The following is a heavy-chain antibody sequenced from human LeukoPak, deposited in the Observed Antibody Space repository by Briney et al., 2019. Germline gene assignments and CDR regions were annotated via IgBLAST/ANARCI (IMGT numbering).Heavy chain of an antibody. CDR3: ARGDYDSSGYYLAYYYYMDV. J-gene: IGHJ6*03. CDR1: GFTFSSYE. CDR2: ISSSSSTI. D-gene: IGHD3-22*01. V-gene: IGHV3-48*01. Sequence: GGSLRLSCAASGFTFSSYEMNWVRQAPGKGLEWVSYISSSSSTIYYADSVKGRFTISRDNAKNSLYLQMNSLRAEDTAVYYCARGDYDSSGYYLAYYYYMDVWGKGTTVTVSS.